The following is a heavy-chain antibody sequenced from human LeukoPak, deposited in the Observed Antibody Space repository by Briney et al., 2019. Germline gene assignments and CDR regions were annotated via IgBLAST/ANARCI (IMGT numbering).Heavy chain of an antibody. CDR3: TTDHVGATVEFDS. CDR1: GFTFSSYE. D-gene: IGHD1-26*01. J-gene: IGHJ4*02. CDR2: ISSSGSSV. Sequence: GGSLRLSCAASGFTFSSYEMNWVRQAPGEGLEWISYISSSGSSVKYADSVKGRFTISRDNAKNSLYLQMDSLRAEDTAIYYCTTDHVGATVEFDSWGQGTLVTVSS. V-gene: IGHV3-48*03.